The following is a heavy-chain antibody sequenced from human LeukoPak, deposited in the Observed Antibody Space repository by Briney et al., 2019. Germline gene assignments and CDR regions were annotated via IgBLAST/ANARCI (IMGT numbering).Heavy chain of an antibody. J-gene: IGHJ4*02. CDR1: GYTFSGYY. D-gene: IGHD3-3*01. Sequence: KVSCKASGYTFSGYYMHWVRQMPGKGLEWMGIIYPGDSDTRYSPSFQGQVTISADKSISTAYLQWSSLKASDTAMYYCARALRFLDSDYWGQGTLVTVSS. CDR2: IYPGDSDT. CDR3: ARALRFLDSDY. V-gene: IGHV5-51*01.